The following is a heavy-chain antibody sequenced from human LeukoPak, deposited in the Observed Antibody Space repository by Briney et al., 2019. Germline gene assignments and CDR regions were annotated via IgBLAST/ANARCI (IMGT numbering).Heavy chain of an antibody. D-gene: IGHD2-15*01. CDR1: GYTFTCYY. J-gene: IGHJ4*02. CDR2: INPNSGGT. CDR3: ARDCSGGSCYSAKPEEGVDY. V-gene: IGHV1-2*02. Sequence: GASVKVSCKASGYTFTCYYMHWVRQAPGQGLEWMGWINPNSGGTNYAQKFQGRVTMTRDTSISTAYMELSRLRSDDTAVYYCARDCSGGSCYSAKPEEGVDYWGQGTLVTVSS.